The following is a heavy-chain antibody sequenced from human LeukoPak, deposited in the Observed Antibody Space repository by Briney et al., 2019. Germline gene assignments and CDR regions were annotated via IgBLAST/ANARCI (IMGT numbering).Heavy chain of an antibody. CDR3: ARPYGPGNYYYYYGMDV. V-gene: IGHV3-30-3*01. CDR2: ISYDGSNK. D-gene: IGHD3-10*01. CDR1: GFTFSNYW. Sequence: PGGSLRLSCAASGFTFSNYWMIWVRQAPGKGLEWVAVISYDGSNKYYADSVKGRFTISRDNSKTTLYLQMNSLRAEDTAVYYCARPYGPGNYYYYYGMDVWGQGTTVTVSS. J-gene: IGHJ6*02.